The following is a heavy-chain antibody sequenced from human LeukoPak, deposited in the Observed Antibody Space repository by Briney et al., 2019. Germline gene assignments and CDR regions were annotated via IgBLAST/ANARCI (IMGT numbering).Heavy chain of an antibody. CDR2: IRHDGSIK. Sequence: GGSLRLSCAASGFIFSTYGMYWVRQAPGKGLEWVAFIRHDGSIKNYADSVKGRSTISRDNSKNTLYLQMNSLRAEDTAFYYCAKDSLADIDYWGQGTLVTVSS. V-gene: IGHV3-30*02. D-gene: IGHD3-16*01. J-gene: IGHJ4*02. CDR3: AKDSLADIDY. CDR1: GFIFSTYG.